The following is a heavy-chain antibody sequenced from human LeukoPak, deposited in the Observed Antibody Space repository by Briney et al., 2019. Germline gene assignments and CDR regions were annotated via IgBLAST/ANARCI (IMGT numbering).Heavy chain of an antibody. Sequence: GGSLRLSCAASGFTFSSYCMNWVRQAPGKGLEWVSSISSSSSYIYYADSVRGRFTISRDNSKNTLYLQMNSLRAEDTAVYYCARRAGIYSHPYDYWGQGTLVTVSS. J-gene: IGHJ4*02. CDR3: ARRAGIYSHPYDY. D-gene: IGHD1-14*01. CDR1: GFTFSSYC. CDR2: ISSSSSYI. V-gene: IGHV3-21*04.